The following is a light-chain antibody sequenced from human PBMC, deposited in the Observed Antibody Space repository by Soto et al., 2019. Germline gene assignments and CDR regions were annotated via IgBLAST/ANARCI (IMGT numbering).Light chain of an antibody. CDR2: DVS. V-gene: IGLV2-14*01. CDR1: NSDVGGYNF. J-gene: IGLJ1*01. CDR3: SSYTSSSTYV. Sequence: QSVLTQPASVSGSPGQSIAISCTGTNSDVGGYNFVSWYQQHPHKAPKLMISDVSNRPSGVSNRFSGSKSGNTASLTISGLQAEDEADYYCSSYTSSSTYVFGTGTRSPS.